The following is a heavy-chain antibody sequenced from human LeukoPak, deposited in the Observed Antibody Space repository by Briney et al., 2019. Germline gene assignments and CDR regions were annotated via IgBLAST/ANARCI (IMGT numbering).Heavy chain of an antibody. CDR2: IYYSGST. CDR3: ARLSMGIAVAGSHLDP. J-gene: IGHJ5*02. D-gene: IGHD6-19*01. Sequence: SETLSLTCTVSGGSISSYYWSWIRQPPGKGLEWIGYIYYSGSTNYSPSLKSRVTISVDTSKNQFSLKLSSVTAADTAVYYCARLSMGIAVAGSHLDPWGQGTLVTVSS. V-gene: IGHV4-59*08. CDR1: GGSISSYY.